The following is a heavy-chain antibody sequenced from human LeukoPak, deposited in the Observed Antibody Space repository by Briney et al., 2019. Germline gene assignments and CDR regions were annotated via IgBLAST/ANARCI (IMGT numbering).Heavy chain of an antibody. Sequence: GGSLRLSCAASGFTFSGYEMNWVRQAPGKGLEWVSYITSSGRTRYYADSVKGRFTLSRDNAKNSLYLQMNSLRAEDTAIYYSSIGSPHCSGVSCFFDYWGQGTLVTVSS. CDR2: ITSSGRTR. J-gene: IGHJ4*02. V-gene: IGHV3-48*03. CDR3: SIGSPHCSGVSCFFDY. D-gene: IGHD2-15*01. CDR1: GFTFSGYE.